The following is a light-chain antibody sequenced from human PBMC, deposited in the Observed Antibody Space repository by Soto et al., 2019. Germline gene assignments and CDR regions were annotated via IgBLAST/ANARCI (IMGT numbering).Light chain of an antibody. J-gene: IGLJ2*01. Sequence: QSALTQPPSASGSPGQSVTISCTGTSSDVGGYNYVSWYQQHPDKAPKLMIYEVTKRPSGVPDRFSGSKSGNTASLTVSGLQAEDEADYYCASYAGSNNFVVFGGGTKRTV. CDR2: EVT. CDR1: SSDVGGYNY. CDR3: ASYAGSNNFVV. V-gene: IGLV2-8*01.